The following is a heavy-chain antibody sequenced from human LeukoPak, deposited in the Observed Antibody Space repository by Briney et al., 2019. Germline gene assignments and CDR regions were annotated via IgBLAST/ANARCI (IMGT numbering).Heavy chain of an antibody. CDR2: LYRDGNT. J-gene: IGHJ4*02. CDR1: GFTVITND. Sequence: PGGSLRLSCAASGFTVITNDMTWVRQAPGKGLEWVSVLYRDGNTKYADSVQGRFTISRDNSKNTLYLEMNSLSPDDTAVYYCARGVEPLAANTLAYRGQGTLVTVSS. D-gene: IGHD1-14*01. CDR3: ARGVEPLAANTLAY. V-gene: IGHV3-53*01.